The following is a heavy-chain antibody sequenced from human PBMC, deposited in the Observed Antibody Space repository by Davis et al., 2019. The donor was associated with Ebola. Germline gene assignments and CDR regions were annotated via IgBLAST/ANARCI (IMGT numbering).Heavy chain of an antibody. CDR1: GFTFSSYW. CDR3: ARDMDFGNDAFDI. CDR2: VYHSGST. Sequence: ESLKISCAASGFTFSSYWMSWVRQPPGKGLEWIGEVYHSGSTNYNPSLKSRVTISVDKSKNQFSLKLSSVTAADTAVYYCARDMDFGNDAFDIWGQGTMVTVSS. V-gene: IGHV4/OR15-8*01. J-gene: IGHJ3*02. D-gene: IGHD3-10*01.